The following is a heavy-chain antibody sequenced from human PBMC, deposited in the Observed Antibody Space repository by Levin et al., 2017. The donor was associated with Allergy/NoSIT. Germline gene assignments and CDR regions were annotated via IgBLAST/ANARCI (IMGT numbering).Heavy chain of an antibody. J-gene: IGHJ2*01. Sequence: SVKVSCKASGGTFSSYAISWVRQAPGQGLEWMGGIIPIFGTANYAQKFQGRVTITADESTSTAYMELSSLRSEDTAVYYCARWGDCSGGSCYSWYFDLWGRGTLVTVSS. V-gene: IGHV1-69*13. CDR1: GGTFSSYA. CDR2: IIPIFGTA. D-gene: IGHD2-15*01. CDR3: ARWGDCSGGSCYSWYFDL.